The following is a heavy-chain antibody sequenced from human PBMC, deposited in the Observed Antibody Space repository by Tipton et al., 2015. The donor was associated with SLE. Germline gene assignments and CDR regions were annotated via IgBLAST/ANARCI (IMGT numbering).Heavy chain of an antibody. D-gene: IGHD3-22*01. CDR3: ARDSSGGYNGFDP. J-gene: IGHJ5*02. CDR2: IYHNGFT. CDR1: VGSISSFY. Sequence: TLSLTCTVSVGSISSFYWSWIRQSPGKGLEWIGNIYHNGFTNYNPSLKSRLTMSIDTSRKQFSLRLSSVTAADTAVYYCARDSSGGYNGFDPGGQRTLVTVSS. V-gene: IGHV4-59*12.